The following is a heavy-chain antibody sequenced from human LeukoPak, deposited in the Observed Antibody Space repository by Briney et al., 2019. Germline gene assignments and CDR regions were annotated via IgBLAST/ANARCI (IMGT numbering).Heavy chain of an antibody. J-gene: IGHJ4*02. CDR2: IYSSGST. CDR3: AKAHYDFWRGQGSNYFDY. V-gene: IGHV4-59*07. CDR1: GGTISSYY. D-gene: IGHD3-3*01. Sequence: SATLYLTCTVSGGTISSYYLSWIRQPPGQGLEWIGYIYSSGSTTYNAHLKSRVTISVDPSKNQFSLKLSSVTAADTAVYYCAKAHYDFWRGQGSNYFDYWGQGTLVTVSS.